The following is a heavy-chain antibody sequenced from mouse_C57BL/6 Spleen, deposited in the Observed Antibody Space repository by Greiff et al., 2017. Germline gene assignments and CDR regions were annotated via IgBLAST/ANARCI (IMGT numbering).Heavy chain of an antibody. D-gene: IGHD1-1*01. CDR2: INPNNGGT. CDR3: AREGKYYYYGSRGAMDY. CDR1: GYTFTDYN. J-gene: IGHJ4*01. Sequence: EVQLQQSGPELVKPGASVKIPCKASGYTFTDYNMDWVKQSHGKSLEWIGDINPNNGGTIYNQKFKGKATLTVDKSSSTAYMELRSLTSEDTAVYYCAREGKYYYYGSRGAMDYWGQGTSVTVSS. V-gene: IGHV1-18*01.